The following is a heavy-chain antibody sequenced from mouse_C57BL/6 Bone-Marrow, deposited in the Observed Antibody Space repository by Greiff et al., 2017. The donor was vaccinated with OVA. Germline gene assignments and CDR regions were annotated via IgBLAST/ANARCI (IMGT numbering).Heavy chain of an antibody. J-gene: IGHJ2*01. V-gene: IGHV1-15*01. CDR3: TLCGWGDD. D-gene: IGHD3-3*01. CDR2: IDPDTGGS. Sequence: VQLQQSGAELVRPGASVTLSCKASGYTFTDYEMHWVKQTPVHGLEWIGAIDPDTGGSAYNQKFKGKATLTADKSSSTAYMELRSLTSEDSAVYYCTLCGWGDDWGKGTTLTVSS. CDR1: GYTFTDYE.